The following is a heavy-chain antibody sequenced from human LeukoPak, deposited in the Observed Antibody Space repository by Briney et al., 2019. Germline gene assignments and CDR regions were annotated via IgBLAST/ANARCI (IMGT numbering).Heavy chain of an antibody. CDR2: INRYGST. D-gene: IGHD6-13*01. Sequence: SSETLSLTCAVYGGSLSGYYWSWSRQPPGKGLEWIGEINRYGSTNYNPSLKSRVTISVGTSNNQFSLKLTSVTAADTAVYYCARKSSSWSTLYYFDYWGQGALVTVSS. V-gene: IGHV4-34*01. J-gene: IGHJ4*02. CDR3: ARKSSSWSTLYYFDY. CDR1: GGSLSGYY.